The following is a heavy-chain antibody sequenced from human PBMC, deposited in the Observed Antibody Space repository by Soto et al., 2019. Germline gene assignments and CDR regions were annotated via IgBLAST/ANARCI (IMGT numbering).Heavy chain of an antibody. J-gene: IGHJ5*02. D-gene: IGHD5-12*01. V-gene: IGHV1-69*02. CDR2: IIPILGIA. Sequence: GASVKVSCKASGGTFSSYTISWVRQAPGQGLEWMGRIIPILGIANYAQKFQGRVTITADKSTSTAYMELSSLRSEDTAVYYCARGQAGYDSMAFDPWGQGTLVTVSS. CDR1: GGTFSSYT. CDR3: ARGQAGYDSMAFDP.